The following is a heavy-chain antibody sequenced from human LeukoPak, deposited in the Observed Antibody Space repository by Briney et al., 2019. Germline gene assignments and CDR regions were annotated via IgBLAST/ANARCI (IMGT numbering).Heavy chain of an antibody. Sequence: GGSLRLSCAASGFTFSSYSMNWVRQAPGKGLEWVSSISSSSSYIYYADSVKGRFTISRDNAKNSLYLQMNSLRAEDTAVYYCARAFIRGDSSGCHAFDIWGQGTMVTVSS. J-gene: IGHJ3*02. CDR3: ARAFIRGDSSGCHAFDI. V-gene: IGHV3-21*01. CDR1: GFTFSSYS. CDR2: ISSSSSYI. D-gene: IGHD3-22*01.